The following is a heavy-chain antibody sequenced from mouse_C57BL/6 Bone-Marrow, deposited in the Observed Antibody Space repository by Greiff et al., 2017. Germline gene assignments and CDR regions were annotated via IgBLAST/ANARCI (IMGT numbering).Heavy chain of an antibody. Sequence: EVQLQESGPGLVKPSQSLSLTCPVTGYYITSGYSWNWIRQFQGNKLEWMGYISYDGSNKYNPSLKNRISITRDTSTNQFFLKLNSVTTEDTAAYYFARVGPDYYYGSSHYYAMDYWGQGASVTASS. V-gene: IGHV3-6*01. J-gene: IGHJ4*01. CDR1: GYYITSGYS. CDR2: ISYDGSN. D-gene: IGHD1-1*01. CDR3: ARVGPDYYYGSSHYYAMDY.